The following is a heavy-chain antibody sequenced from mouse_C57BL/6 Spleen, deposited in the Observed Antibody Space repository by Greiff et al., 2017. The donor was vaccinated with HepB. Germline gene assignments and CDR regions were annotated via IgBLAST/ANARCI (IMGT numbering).Heavy chain of an antibody. J-gene: IGHJ3*01. CDR1: GYTFTDYE. Sequence: LQESGAELVRPGASVTLSCKASGYTFTDYEMHWVKQTPVHGLEWIGAIDPETGGTAYNQKFKGKAILTADKSSSTAYMELRSLTSEDSAVYYCTRGARLRRGFAYWGQGTLVTVSA. CDR3: TRGARLRRGFAY. V-gene: IGHV1-15*01. CDR2: IDPETGGT.